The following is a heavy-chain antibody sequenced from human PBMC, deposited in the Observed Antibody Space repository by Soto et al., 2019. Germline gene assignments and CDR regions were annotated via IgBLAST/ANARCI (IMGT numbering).Heavy chain of an antibody. Sequence: QVQLQESGPGLVKPSETLSLTCTVSGGSVSSGSYYWSWIRQPPGKGLEWIGYIYYSGSTNYNPSLKSRVTXLVXTXMNQFSLKLSSVTAADTAVYYCARDGDGYNLYYFDYWGQGTLVTVSS. D-gene: IGHD5-12*01. CDR2: IYYSGST. CDR1: GGSVSSGSYY. V-gene: IGHV4-61*01. J-gene: IGHJ4*02. CDR3: ARDGDGYNLYYFDY.